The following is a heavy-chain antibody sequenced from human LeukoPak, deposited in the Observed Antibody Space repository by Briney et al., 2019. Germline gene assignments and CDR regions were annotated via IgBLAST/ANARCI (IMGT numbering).Heavy chain of an antibody. Sequence: SVKVSCKASGGTFSSYAISWVRQAPGQGLEWMAEIIPIFGTANYAQKFQGRVTITADESTSTAYMELSSLRSEDTAVYYCARGDYDSSGYYLPLNYWGQGTLVTVSS. J-gene: IGHJ4*02. CDR1: GGTFSSYA. CDR2: IIPIFGTA. D-gene: IGHD3-22*01. V-gene: IGHV1-69*13. CDR3: ARGDYDSSGYYLPLNY.